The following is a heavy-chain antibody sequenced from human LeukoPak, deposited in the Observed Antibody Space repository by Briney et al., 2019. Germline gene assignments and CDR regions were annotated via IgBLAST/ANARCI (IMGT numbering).Heavy chain of an antibody. CDR2: ISAYNGNT. J-gene: IGHJ5*02. CDR3: ARLRDFEDWFDP. V-gene: IGHV1-18*01. Sequence: ASVKVSCKASGYTFTSYGISWVRQAPGQGLEWMGWISAYNGNTNYAQKLQGRVTMTTDTSTSTAYMELRSLRSEDTAVYYCARLRDFEDWFDPWGQGTLVTVSS. CDR1: GYTFTSYG. D-gene: IGHD3-9*01.